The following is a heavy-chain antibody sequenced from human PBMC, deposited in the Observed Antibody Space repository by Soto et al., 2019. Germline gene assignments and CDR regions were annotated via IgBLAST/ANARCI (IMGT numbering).Heavy chain of an antibody. J-gene: IGHJ6*02. CDR1: GGTFSSYA. Sequence: ASVKVSCKASGGTFSSYAISWVRQAPGQGLEWMGGIIPIFGTANYAQKFQGRVTITADESTSTAYMELSSLRSEDTAVYYCARDRVVVVPAADVNRDYYYGMDVWGQGTTVTVSS. CDR3: ARDRVVVVPAADVNRDYYYGMDV. CDR2: IIPIFGTA. D-gene: IGHD2-2*01. V-gene: IGHV1-69*13.